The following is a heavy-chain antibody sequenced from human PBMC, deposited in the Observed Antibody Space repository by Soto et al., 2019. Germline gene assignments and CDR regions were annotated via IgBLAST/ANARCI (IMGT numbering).Heavy chain of an antibody. CDR1: GFIFDDHV. Sequence: SLRLSCVASGFIFDDHVMHWVRQVPGKGLEWVGHITWDGYSIGYGGSVRGRFTISRDNAKNTLYLQMNSLRPEDTALYYCARSWSGSTSGRVDVWGQGTTVTVSS. CDR2: ITWDGYSI. V-gene: IGHV3-9*01. J-gene: IGHJ6*02. D-gene: IGHD3-3*01. CDR3: ARSWSGSTSGRVDV.